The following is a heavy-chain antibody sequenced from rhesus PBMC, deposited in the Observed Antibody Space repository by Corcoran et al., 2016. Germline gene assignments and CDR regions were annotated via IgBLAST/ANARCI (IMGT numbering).Heavy chain of an antibody. CDR2: ISSKSNNYET. J-gene: IGHJ4*01. D-gene: IGHD1-44*02. CDR1: GFTCSSSA. V-gene: IGHV3-118*01. Sequence: EVQLVESGGGLVQPGGSLRLSCAASGFTCSSSAMHWVRQASGKGLEWVGRISSKSNNYETGYAASVKGRFTISRDDSKNTAYLQMNSLKTEDTAVYYCTSSGSYGFDYWGQGVLVTVSS. CDR3: TSSGSYGFDY.